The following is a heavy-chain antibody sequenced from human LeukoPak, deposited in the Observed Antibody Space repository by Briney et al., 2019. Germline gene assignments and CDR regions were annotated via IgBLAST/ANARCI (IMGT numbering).Heavy chain of an antibody. CDR3: VRYLSRVYFDY. CDR2: ISVSGTNT. J-gene: IGHJ4*02. D-gene: IGHD2-2*01. CDR1: GFTFNSYA. V-gene: IGHV3-23*01. Sequence: PGGSLRLSCAASGFTFNSYAMSWVRQAPGKGLEWVSAISVSGTNTYYADSVKGRFTISRDNSKNTLYLQMNNLRAEDTAVYYCVRYLSRVYFDYWGQGTLVAVSS.